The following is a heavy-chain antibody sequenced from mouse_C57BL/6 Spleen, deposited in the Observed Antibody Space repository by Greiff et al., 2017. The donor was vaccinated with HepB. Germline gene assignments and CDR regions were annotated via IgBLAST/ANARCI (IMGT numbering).Heavy chain of an antibody. D-gene: IGHD1-1*01. Sequence: EVKLQESGPGLVKPSQSLSLTCSVTGYSITSGYYWNWIRQFPGNKLEWMGYISYDGSNNYNPSLKNRISITRDTSKNQFFLKLNSVTTEDTATYYCAREYYGNNAMDYWGQGTSVTVSS. V-gene: IGHV3-6*01. J-gene: IGHJ4*01. CDR3: AREYYGNNAMDY. CDR1: GYSITSGYY. CDR2: ISYDGSN.